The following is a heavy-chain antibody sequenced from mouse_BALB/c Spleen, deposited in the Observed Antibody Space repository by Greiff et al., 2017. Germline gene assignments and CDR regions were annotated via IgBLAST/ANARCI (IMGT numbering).Heavy chain of an antibody. Sequence: EVKLMESGGDLVKPGGSLKLSCAASGFTFSSYGMSWVRQTPDKRLEWVATISSGGSYTYYPDSVKGRFTISRDNAKNTLYLQMSSLKSEDTAMYYCARAGYGDGAMDCWDQGTSVTVSS. J-gene: IGHJ4*01. D-gene: IGHD3-1*01. CDR1: GFTFSSYG. CDR3: ARAGYGDGAMDC. CDR2: ISSGGSYT. V-gene: IGHV5-6*01.